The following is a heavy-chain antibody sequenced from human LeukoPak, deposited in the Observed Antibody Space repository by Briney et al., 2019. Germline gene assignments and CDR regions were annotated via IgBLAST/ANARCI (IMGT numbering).Heavy chain of an antibody. Sequence: SQTLSLTCAISGESVSSNSTACNWIRQSPSRGLEWLGRTYYRSKWYNDYAVSVKSRITINPDTSKNQFSLQLNSVTPEDTAVYYCARGGQGDGYSADEAFDFWGQGTMVTVSS. CDR1: GESVSSNSTA. D-gene: IGHD5-24*01. V-gene: IGHV6-1*01. CDR3: ARGGQGDGYSADEAFDF. J-gene: IGHJ3*01. CDR2: TYYRSKWYN.